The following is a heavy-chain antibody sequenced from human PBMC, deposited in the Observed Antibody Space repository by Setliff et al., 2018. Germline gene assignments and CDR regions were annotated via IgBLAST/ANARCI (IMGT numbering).Heavy chain of an antibody. CDR3: AREYYYDSSGYSYYFDC. CDR1: GYTFTSYA. D-gene: IGHD3-22*01. Sequence: GASVKVSCKASGYTFTSYAMHWVRQAPGQRLEWMGWINAGNGNTKYSQKSQGRVTITRDTSASTAYMELSSLRSEDTAVYYCAREYYYDSSGYSYYFDCWGQGTLVTVSS. V-gene: IGHV1-3*01. J-gene: IGHJ4*02. CDR2: INAGNGNT.